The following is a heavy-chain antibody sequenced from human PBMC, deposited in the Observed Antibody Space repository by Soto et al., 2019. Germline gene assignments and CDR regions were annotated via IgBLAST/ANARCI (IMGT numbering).Heavy chain of an antibody. CDR2: MKPSTGDS. J-gene: IGHJ4*02. V-gene: IGHV1-8*01. D-gene: IGHD6-13*01. CDR1: GYTFITTD. CDR3: ARGGLAAGFDL. Sequence: QVQLVQSGAEVQKPGASVTVSCKASGYTFITTDINWVRQASGQGLEWMGWMKPSTGDSGSDPDFQGRITMTRDTATSTAYMELISRKFEDTAVYYGARGGLAAGFDLWGQGSLVTVAS.